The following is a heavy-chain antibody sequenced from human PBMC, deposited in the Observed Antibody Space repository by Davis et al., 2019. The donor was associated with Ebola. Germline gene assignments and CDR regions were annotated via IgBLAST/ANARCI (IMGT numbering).Heavy chain of an antibody. D-gene: IGHD7-27*01. CDR3: TIAQTGEDAFDI. CDR1: GFTFSSYA. Sequence: PGGSLRLSCAASGFTFSSYAMHWVRQAPGKGLEWVAVISYDGSNKYYADSVKGRFTISRDNSKNTLYLQMNSLRAEDTAVYYCTIAQTGEDAFDIWGQGTMVTVSS. V-gene: IGHV3-30*14. CDR2: ISYDGSNK. J-gene: IGHJ3*02.